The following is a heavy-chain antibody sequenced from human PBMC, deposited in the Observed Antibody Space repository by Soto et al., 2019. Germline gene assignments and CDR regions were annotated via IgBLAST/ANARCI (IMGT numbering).Heavy chain of an antibody. D-gene: IGHD3-10*01. CDR2: ISGSGGST. V-gene: IGHV3-23*01. CDR1: GFTFSSYA. Sequence: EVQLLESGGGLVQPGGSLRLSCAASGFTFSSYAMSWVRQAPGKGLEWVSAISGSGGSTYYADSVKGRFTISRDNSKDWPDLQMNSLRAEDTAVYYCAKDRVWFGFGGGMDVWGQGTTVTVSS. J-gene: IGHJ6*02. CDR3: AKDRVWFGFGGGMDV.